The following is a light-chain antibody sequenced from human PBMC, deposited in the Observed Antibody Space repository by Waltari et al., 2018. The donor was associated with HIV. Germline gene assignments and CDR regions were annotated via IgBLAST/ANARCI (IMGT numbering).Light chain of an antibody. CDR1: QNITSNY. CDR3: QHYGSSPRYT. Sequence: EVDLTQAPDTLSLYPGERATLSCRASQNITSNYLAWYQQRLGQAPRLLIYGASSRATGIPERFAGSGSGTDFTLTISRLEPEDFAMYYCQHYGSSPRYTFGQGTNLEIK. V-gene: IGKV3-20*01. CDR2: GAS. J-gene: IGKJ2*01.